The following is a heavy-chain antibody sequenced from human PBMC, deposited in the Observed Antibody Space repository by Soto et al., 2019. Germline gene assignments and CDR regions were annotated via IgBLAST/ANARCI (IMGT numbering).Heavy chain of an antibody. CDR3: TRDRGGHTYWYFDL. CDR2: IRSKAYGGTT. Sequence: PGGSLRLSCTASGFTFGDYAMSWVRQAPGKGLEWVGFIRSKAYGGTTEYAASVKGRFTISRDDSKGIAYLQMNSLKTEDTAVYYCTRDRGGHTYWYFDLWGRGTLVTVPQ. CDR1: GFTFGDYA. D-gene: IGHD3-10*01. J-gene: IGHJ2*01. V-gene: IGHV3-49*04.